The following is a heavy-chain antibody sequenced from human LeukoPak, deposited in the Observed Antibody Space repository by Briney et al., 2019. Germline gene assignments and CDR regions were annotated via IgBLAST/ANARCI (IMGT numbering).Heavy chain of an antibody. J-gene: IGHJ5*02. V-gene: IGHV4-61*02. CDR3: ARGSNWFDP. CDR1: GGSISSGSYY. CDR2: IYTSGST. Sequence: SETLSLTCTVSGGSISSGSYYWSWIRQPAGKGLEWIGRIYTSGSTNYNPSLKSRVTISVDTSKNQFSLKLSSVTAADTAVYYCARGSNWFDPWGQGTLVTVSS.